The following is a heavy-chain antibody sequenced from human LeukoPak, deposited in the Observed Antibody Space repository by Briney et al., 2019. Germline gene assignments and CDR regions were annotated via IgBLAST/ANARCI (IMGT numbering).Heavy chain of an antibody. Sequence: SETLSLTCAVSGVSISNGHWWSWVRQPPGRGLQWIGEIFHSGSTNYNPSLKSRVTISVDNSKNQFSLTLTSVTAADTAVYYCARHIGGRYYYYYMDVWGKGTTVTISS. CDR3: ARHIGGRYYYYYMDV. CDR1: GVSISNGHW. V-gene: IGHV4-4*02. CDR2: IFHSGST. D-gene: IGHD2-21*01. J-gene: IGHJ6*03.